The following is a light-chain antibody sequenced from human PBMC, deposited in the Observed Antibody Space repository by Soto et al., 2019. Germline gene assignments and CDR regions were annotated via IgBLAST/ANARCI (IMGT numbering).Light chain of an antibody. CDR3: QQYGISPRT. V-gene: IGKV3-20*01. CDR1: QSVTSNY. Sequence: IVFTQSPGTLSLSPGERATLSCRASQSVTSNYLAWYQQKPGQAPRLLIYGVSSRATGIPDRFSGSGSGTDFTLTISRLEPEDFAVYYCQQYGISPRTFGQGTKVDI. J-gene: IGKJ1*01. CDR2: GVS.